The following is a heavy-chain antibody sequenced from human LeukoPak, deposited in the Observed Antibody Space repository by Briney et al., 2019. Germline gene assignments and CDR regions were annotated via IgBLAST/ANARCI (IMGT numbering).Heavy chain of an antibody. J-gene: IGHJ4*02. Sequence: GASLRLSCAASAFAFSSYAMHWVRQGPGKRPEYVSAITSNGDNTYNANSVKGRFTISRDNSKNTVFLQMGSLRAEDMAVYYCAREGTRGVIGYWGQGTLITVSS. CDR1: AFAFSSYA. V-gene: IGHV3-64*01. CDR3: AREGTRGVIGY. CDR2: ITSNGDNT. D-gene: IGHD3-10*01.